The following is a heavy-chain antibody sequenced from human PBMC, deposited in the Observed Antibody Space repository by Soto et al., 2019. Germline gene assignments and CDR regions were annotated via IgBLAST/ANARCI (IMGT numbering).Heavy chain of an antibody. V-gene: IGHV3-11*04. Sequence: PGGSLRLSCAASGFTFSDYYMTWIRQAPGKGLEWVSYISSSSSTIYYADSVKGRFTISRDNAKNSLYLQMNSLRDGDTAVCYCARDPPRRYYYDSSGYPPDYWGQGTLVTVSS. CDR1: GFTFSDYY. CDR2: ISSSSSTI. D-gene: IGHD3-22*01. CDR3: ARDPPRRYYYDSSGYPPDY. J-gene: IGHJ4*02.